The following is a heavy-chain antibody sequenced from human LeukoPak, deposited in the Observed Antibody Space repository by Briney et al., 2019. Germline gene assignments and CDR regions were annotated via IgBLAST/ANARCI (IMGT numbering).Heavy chain of an antibody. J-gene: IGHJ4*02. Sequence: GGSLRLSCAASGFTFSSYAMSWVRQAPGKGLEWVSAISGSEGSTYYADSVKGRFTISRDNSKNTLYLQMNSLRAEDAAVYYCAKRNRRDSSGYPAPFDYWGQGTLVTVSS. CDR3: AKRNRRDSSGYPAPFDY. V-gene: IGHV3-23*01. CDR1: GFTFSSYA. D-gene: IGHD3-22*01. CDR2: ISGSEGST.